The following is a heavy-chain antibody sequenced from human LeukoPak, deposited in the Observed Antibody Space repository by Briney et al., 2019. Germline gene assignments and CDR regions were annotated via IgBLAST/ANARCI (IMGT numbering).Heavy chain of an antibody. CDR3: ARGIASYYYYYMDV. D-gene: IGHD6-13*01. CDR1: GGSLSGYY. V-gene: IGHV4-34*01. J-gene: IGHJ6*03. Sequence: SETLSLTCAVYGGSLSGYYWSWIRQPPGKGLEWIGEINHSGSTNYNPSLKSRVTISVDTSKNQFSLKLSSVTAADTAVYYCARGIASYYYYYMDVWGKGTTVTVSS. CDR2: INHSGST.